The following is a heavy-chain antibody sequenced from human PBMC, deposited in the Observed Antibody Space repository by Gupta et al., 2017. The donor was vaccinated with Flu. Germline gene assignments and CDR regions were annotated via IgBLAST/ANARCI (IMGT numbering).Heavy chain of an antibody. CDR3: AKGRGYSYGYLDY. Sequence: VRQAPGKGLEWVSLISWDGGSTYYADSVKGRFTISRDNSKNSLYLQMNSLRTEDTALYYGAKGRGYSYGYLDYWGQGTLVTVSS. D-gene: IGHD5-18*01. J-gene: IGHJ4*02. V-gene: IGHV3-43*01. CDR2: ISWDGGST.